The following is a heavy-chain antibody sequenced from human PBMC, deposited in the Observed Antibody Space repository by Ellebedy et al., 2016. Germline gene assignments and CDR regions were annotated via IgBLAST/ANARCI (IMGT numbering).Heavy chain of an antibody. Sequence: GGSLRLXXAASGFTFSSYAMHWVRQAPGKGLVWVSRINSDGSSTSYADSVKGRFTISRDNAKNTLYLQMNSLRAEDTAVYYCAREVVDTAMVRVFYGMDVWGQGTTVTVSS. V-gene: IGHV3-74*01. CDR2: INSDGSST. CDR3: AREVVDTAMVRVFYGMDV. J-gene: IGHJ6*02. D-gene: IGHD5-18*01. CDR1: GFTFSSYA.